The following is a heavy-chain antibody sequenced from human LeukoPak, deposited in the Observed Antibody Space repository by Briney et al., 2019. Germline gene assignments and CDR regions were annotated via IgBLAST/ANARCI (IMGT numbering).Heavy chain of an antibody. D-gene: IGHD3-10*01. V-gene: IGHV1-69*06. CDR2: IIPIFGTA. CDR3: ARDRRSGALYYYYYMDV. Sequence: ASVKVSCKASGGTFSSYAISWVRQAPGQGLEWMGGIIPIFGTANYAQKFQGRVTITADKSTSTAYMELRSLRSDDTAVYYCARDRRSGALYYYYYMDVWGKGTTVTVSS. J-gene: IGHJ6*03. CDR1: GGTFSSYA.